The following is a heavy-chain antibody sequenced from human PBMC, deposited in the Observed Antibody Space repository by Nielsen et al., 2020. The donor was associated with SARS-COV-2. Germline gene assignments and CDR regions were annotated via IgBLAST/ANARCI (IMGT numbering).Heavy chain of an antibody. CDR2: IKSKIDGETT. CDR3: ATARYCSRTSCSAGTDMFDP. V-gene: IGHV3-15*01. CDR1: GFTFSKAW. Sequence: GESLKISCVASGFTFSKAWMSWVRQAPGKGLEWVGRIKSKIDGETTDYAAPVKDRFTISRDDSKNTVYLDMSSLRTEDTAVYYCATARYCSRTSCSAGTDMFDPWGQGTQVIVSS. J-gene: IGHJ5*02. D-gene: IGHD2-2*01.